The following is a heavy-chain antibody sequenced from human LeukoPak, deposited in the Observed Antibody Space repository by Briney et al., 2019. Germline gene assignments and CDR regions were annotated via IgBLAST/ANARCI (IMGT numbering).Heavy chain of an antibody. CDR3: ARGPRLANAFDI. CDR2: IYYSGST. D-gene: IGHD3-3*02. CDR1: GGSISTSSYY. V-gene: IGHV4-39*01. Sequence: SETLSLTCTVSGGSISTSSYYWGWIRQPPGRGLEWIGSIYYSGSTYYKSSFKSRVTISVDTSKNQFSLKLSSVTAADTAIYYCARGPRLANAFDIWGQGTMVTFSS. J-gene: IGHJ3*02.